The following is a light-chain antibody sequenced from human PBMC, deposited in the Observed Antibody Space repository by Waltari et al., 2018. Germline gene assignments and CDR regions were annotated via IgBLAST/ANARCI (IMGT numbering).Light chain of an antibody. Sequence: SALTHPASVSGSPGHSFTISCPGPSPDIGKYNLAAWYHQVPGNAPNLVIYEVTERPSELSNRFSGSKSGNTASLTISGLQAEDEADYYCSSVGSARTWVFGGGTKLTVL. V-gene: IGLV2-23*02. CDR1: SPDIGKYNL. CDR2: EVT. J-gene: IGLJ3*02. CDR3: SSVGSARTWV.